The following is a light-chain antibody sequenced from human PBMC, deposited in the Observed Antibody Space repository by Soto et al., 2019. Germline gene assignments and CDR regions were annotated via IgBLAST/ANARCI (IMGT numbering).Light chain of an antibody. V-gene: IGLV2-14*01. Sequence: QSALTQPASVSGSPGQSVTISCTGPRRDIGDSNFISWYQHSPPKAPRLLIYEVNNRPSGVSRRFSASKAGNTASLTISGLLDDDEADYFCASFRSGTILVFGSGTKLTVL. CDR3: ASFRSGTILV. J-gene: IGLJ2*01. CDR2: EVN. CDR1: RRDIGDSNF.